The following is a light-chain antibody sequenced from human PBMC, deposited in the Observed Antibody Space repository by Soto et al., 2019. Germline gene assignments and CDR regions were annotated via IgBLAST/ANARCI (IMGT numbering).Light chain of an antibody. CDR1: QSVSSIY. V-gene: IGKV3-20*01. Sequence: EIVLTQSPGTLSLSPGERATLSCRASQSVSSIYFAWYQQKPGQAPRLLIYGVSTRATGIPDRFSGSGSGTDFTLTISRLEPEDFAVYYCEQYGSSPRTFGQGTKV. CDR3: EQYGSSPRT. J-gene: IGKJ1*01. CDR2: GVS.